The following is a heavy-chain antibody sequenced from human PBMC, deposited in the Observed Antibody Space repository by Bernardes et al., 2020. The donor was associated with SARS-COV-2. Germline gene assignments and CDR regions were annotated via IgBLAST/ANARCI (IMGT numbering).Heavy chain of an antibody. J-gene: IGHJ4*02. Sequence: RLSGASSGFSFSANAMSWVRQAPGKGLEWVSGIGGDGNTHYADSVRGRFSISRDNSNNMLFLQMDNLRAEDTAMYYCAKDVFWWQLDSWGQGALVTVSS. D-gene: IGHD2-8*02. V-gene: IGHV3-23*01. CDR2: IGGDGNT. CDR1: GFSFSANA. CDR3: AKDVFWWQLDS.